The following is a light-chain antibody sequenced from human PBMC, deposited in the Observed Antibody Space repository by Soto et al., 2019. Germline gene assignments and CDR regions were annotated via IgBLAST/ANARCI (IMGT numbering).Light chain of an antibody. CDR2: SAS. CDR3: QQYESYPLT. J-gene: IGKJ4*01. V-gene: IGKV1-5*03. CDR1: QSVSDW. Sequence: DIQMTQSPSTLSASVGDRVTITCRASQSVSDWLAWYQQKPGKAPELLIYSASTVETGVPSRFSGSGSETEFTLTISSLRPDDFATYSCQQYESYPLTFGGGTRIEIK.